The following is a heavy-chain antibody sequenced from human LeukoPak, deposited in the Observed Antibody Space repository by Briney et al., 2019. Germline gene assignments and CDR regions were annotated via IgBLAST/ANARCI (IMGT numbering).Heavy chain of an antibody. CDR2: ISYDGSNT. CDR1: GFTFSSYA. CDR3: ARLYSSGWYFDY. Sequence: GSLRLSCAASGFTFSSYAMHWVRQAPGKGLEWVAVISYDGSNTYYADSVKGRFTISRDNSKNTLYLQMNSLRAEDTAVYYCARLYSSGWYFDYWGQGTLVTVSS. V-gene: IGHV3-30*04. J-gene: IGHJ4*02. D-gene: IGHD6-19*01.